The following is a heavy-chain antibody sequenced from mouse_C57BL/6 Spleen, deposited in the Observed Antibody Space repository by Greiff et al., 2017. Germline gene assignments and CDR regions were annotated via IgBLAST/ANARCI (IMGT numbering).Heavy chain of an antibody. CDR3: ARRGYYYGSSYSWYFDV. J-gene: IGHJ1*03. CDR1: GYSFPGYY. CDR2: INPSTGGT. V-gene: IGHV1-42*01. D-gene: IGHD1-1*01. Sequence: DVQLQESGPELVKPGASVKISCKASGYSFPGYYMNWVKQSPEKSLEWIGEINPSTGGTTYNQKFKAKATFTVDTSSSTAYMQLKSLTSEDSAVYYCARRGYYYGSSYSWYFDVWGTGTTVTVSS.